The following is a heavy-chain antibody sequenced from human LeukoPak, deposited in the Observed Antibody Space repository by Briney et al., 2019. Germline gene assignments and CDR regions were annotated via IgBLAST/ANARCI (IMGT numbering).Heavy chain of an antibody. CDR1: GFTFSNAW. D-gene: IGHD6-19*01. V-gene: IGHV3-21*01. J-gene: IGHJ4*02. Sequence: PGGSLRLSCAASGFTFSNAWMSWVRQAPGKGLEWVSSISSSSSYIYYADSVKGRFTISRDNAKNSLYLQMNSLRAEDTAVYYCARAPLLLAGNDYWGQGTLVTVSS. CDR2: ISSSSSYI. CDR3: ARAPLLLAGNDY.